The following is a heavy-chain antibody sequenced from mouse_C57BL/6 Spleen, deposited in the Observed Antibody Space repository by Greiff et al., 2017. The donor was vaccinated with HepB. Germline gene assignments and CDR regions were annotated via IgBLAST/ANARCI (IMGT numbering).Heavy chain of an antibody. J-gene: IGHJ3*01. CDR1: GYAFSSSW. CDR3: ATYYYGSSYGFAY. V-gene: IGHV1-82*01. Sequence: VQLQQSGPELVKPGASVKISCKASGYAFSSSWMNWVKQRPGKGLEWIGRIYPGDGDTNYNGKFKGKATLTADKSSSTAYMQLSSLTSEDSAVYFCATYYYGSSYGFAYWGQGTLVTVSA. CDR2: IYPGDGDT. D-gene: IGHD1-1*01.